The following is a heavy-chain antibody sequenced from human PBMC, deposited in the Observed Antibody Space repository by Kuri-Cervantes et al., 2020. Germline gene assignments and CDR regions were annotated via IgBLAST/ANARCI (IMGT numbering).Heavy chain of an antibody. D-gene: IGHD6-13*01. V-gene: IGHV3-9*01. CDR1: GFTFDDYA. Sequence: SLRLSCAASGFTFDDYAMHWVRQAPGKGLEWVSGISWNSGSIGYADSVKGRFTISRGNAKNSLYLQMNSLRAEDTALYYCAKDVKYGSSWYSLYYFDYWGQGTLVTVSS. CDR3: AKDVKYGSSWYSLYYFDY. CDR2: ISWNSGSI. J-gene: IGHJ4*02.